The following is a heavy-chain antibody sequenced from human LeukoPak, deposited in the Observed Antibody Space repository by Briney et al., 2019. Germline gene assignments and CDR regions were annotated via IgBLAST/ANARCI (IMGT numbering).Heavy chain of an antibody. Sequence: PGGSLRLSCAASGFTFSSYSMNWVRQAPGKGLEWVSSISSSSSYIYYADSVKGRLTISRDNAKNSLYLQMNSLRAEDTAVYYCARGYCSSTSCFQGDWGQGTLVTVSS. CDR2: ISSSSSYI. CDR1: GFTFSSYS. V-gene: IGHV3-21*01. D-gene: IGHD2-2*01. CDR3: ARGYCSSTSCFQGD. J-gene: IGHJ4*02.